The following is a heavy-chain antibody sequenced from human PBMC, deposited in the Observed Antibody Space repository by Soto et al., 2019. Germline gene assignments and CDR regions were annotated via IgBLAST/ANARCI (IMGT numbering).Heavy chain of an antibody. CDR1: GYSFTSYW. CDR2: IDPSDSYT. Sequence: PGESLKISCKGSGYSFTSYWISWVRQMPGKGLEWMGRIDPSDSYTNYSPSFQGHVTISADKSISTAYLQWSSLKASDTAMYYCARLGEGTTVTTIPNYYYYGMDVWGQGTTVTV. J-gene: IGHJ6*02. CDR3: ARLGEGTTVTTIPNYYYYGMDV. V-gene: IGHV5-10-1*01. D-gene: IGHD4-4*01.